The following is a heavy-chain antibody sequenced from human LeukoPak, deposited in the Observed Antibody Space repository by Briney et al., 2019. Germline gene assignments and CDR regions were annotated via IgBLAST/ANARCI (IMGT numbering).Heavy chain of an antibody. CDR2: IIPILGIA. Sequence: ASVKVSCKASGGTFSSYAISWVRRAPGQGLGWMGRIIPILGIANYAQKFQGRVTITADKSTSTAYMELSSLRSEDTAVYYCAREFVVPAAIGWFDPWGQGTLVTVSS. J-gene: IGHJ5*02. CDR3: AREFVVPAAIGWFDP. D-gene: IGHD2-2*02. V-gene: IGHV1-69*04. CDR1: GGTFSSYA.